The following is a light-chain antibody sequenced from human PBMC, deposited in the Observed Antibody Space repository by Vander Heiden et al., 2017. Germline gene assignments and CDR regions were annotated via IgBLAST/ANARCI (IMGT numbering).Light chain of an antibody. CDR3: QQSYSTRLFT. V-gene: IGKV1-39*01. J-gene: IGKJ3*01. CDR1: QSISSY. Sequence: DIQMTQSPSSLSASVGDRVTITCRASQSISSYLNWYQQKPGKAPKLMIYAASSLQSGVPSRFSGSGSGTDFTLTISSLQPEDFVTYYCQQSYSTRLFTFGPGTKVDIK. CDR2: AAS.